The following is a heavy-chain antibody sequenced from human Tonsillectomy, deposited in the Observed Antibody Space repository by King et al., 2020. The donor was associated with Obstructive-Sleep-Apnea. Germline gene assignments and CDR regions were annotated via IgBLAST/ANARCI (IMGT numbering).Heavy chain of an antibody. CDR1: GLTFTTYA. J-gene: IGHJ1*01. CDR2: ISGNGDTI. Sequence: VQLVESGGGLVQPGGSLRLSCAASGLTFTTYAMTWVRQAPGKGLDWVSIISGNGDTIRYADSVRGHFTISRDNSKNTLYLQMNSLRAEDTAVYYCARAVYDISGFQYFQHWGQGTLVTVSS. D-gene: IGHD3-22*01. CDR3: ARAVYDISGFQYFQH. V-gene: IGHV3-23*04.